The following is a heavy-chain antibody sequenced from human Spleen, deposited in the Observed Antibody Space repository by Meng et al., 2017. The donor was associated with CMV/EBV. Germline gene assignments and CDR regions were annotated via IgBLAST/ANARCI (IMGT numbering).Heavy chain of an antibody. Sequence: GGSLRLSYAASGFTFDDYAMHWVRQAPGKCLEWVSCISWNSGSIGYADSVKGRFTIYRDNAKNSLYLQMNSLRAEDTALYYCAKGTMVRVDYWGQGTLVTVSS. J-gene: IGHJ4*02. CDR2: ISWNSGSI. V-gene: IGHV3-9*01. D-gene: IGHD3-10*01. CDR1: GFTFDDYA. CDR3: AKGTMVRVDY.